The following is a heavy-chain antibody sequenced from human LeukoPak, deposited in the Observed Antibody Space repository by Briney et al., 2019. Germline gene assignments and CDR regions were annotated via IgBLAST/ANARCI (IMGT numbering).Heavy chain of an antibody. CDR1: VYTFTSYD. J-gene: IGHJ4*02. D-gene: IGHD3-22*01. Sequence: ASVKVSCKASVYTFTSYDINWVRQATGQGLEWMGWMNPNSGNTGYAQKFQGRITITRNTSISTAYMELSSLRSEDTAVYCGARGGLKRYYDSSGYYFFDYWGQGTLVTVSS. CDR2: MNPNSGNT. V-gene: IGHV1-8*03. CDR3: ARGGLKRYYDSSGYYFFDY.